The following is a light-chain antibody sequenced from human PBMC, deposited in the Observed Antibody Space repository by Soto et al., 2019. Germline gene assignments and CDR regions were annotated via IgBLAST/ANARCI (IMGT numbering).Light chain of an antibody. J-gene: IGKJ1*01. Sequence: DIQMTQSPSSLSASLGDSVTIXXRASQSISSYLNWYQQKPGRAPNLXIYAASSLQSGVPSRFSGSGSGTDFTLTISSLQPEDSAIYYCQQSLSTSWTFGQGTKVDIK. CDR3: QQSLSTSWT. CDR1: QSISSY. CDR2: AAS. V-gene: IGKV1-39*01.